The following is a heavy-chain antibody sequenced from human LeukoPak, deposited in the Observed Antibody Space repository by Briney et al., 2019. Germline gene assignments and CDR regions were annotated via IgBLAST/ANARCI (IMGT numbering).Heavy chain of an antibody. CDR1: GFPFFDFS. CDR2: IGIDSGNT. CDR3: ARDHNYAFDN. Sequence: GGPLSLSVTASGFPFFDFSLTWFGKVPGRGREWISYIGIDSGNTKYADSVRGRFTISADKAKNSLYLQMNSLRVEDTAVYYCARDHNYAFDNWGQGTLVSVAS. J-gene: IGHJ4*02. V-gene: IGHV3-11*06. D-gene: IGHD1-1*01.